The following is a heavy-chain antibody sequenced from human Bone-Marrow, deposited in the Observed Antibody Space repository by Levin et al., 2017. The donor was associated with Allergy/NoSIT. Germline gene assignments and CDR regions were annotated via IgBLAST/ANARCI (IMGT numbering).Heavy chain of an antibody. CDR3: AKDWLQLRYYYGMDV. D-gene: IGHD5-18*01. J-gene: IGHJ6*02. CDR1: GFTFSSYG. V-gene: IGHV3-30*18. Sequence: GESLKISCAASGFTFSSYGMHWVRQAPGKGLEWVAVISYDGSNKYYADSVKGRFTISRDNSKNTLYLQMNSLRAEDTAVYYCAKDWLQLRYYYGMDVWGQGTTVTVSS. CDR2: ISYDGSNK.